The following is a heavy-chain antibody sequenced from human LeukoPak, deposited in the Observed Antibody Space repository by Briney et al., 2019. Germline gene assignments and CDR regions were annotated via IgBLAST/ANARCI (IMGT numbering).Heavy chain of an antibody. CDR1: GFTFSTYW. D-gene: IGHD5-24*01. CDR2: INTDGSTT. J-gene: IGHJ4*02. V-gene: IGHV3-74*01. CDR3: AREDGDAYNFFDY. Sequence: GGSLGLSCAASGFTFSTYWMHWVRQSPGKGLVWVSRINTDGSTTSYADSVKGRFTISRDNAKNTLYLQMNSLTAEDTAVYYCAREDGDAYNFFDYWGQGTLVTVSS.